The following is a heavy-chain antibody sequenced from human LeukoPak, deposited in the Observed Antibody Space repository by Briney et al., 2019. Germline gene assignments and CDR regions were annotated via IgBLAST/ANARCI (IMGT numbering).Heavy chain of an antibody. V-gene: IGHV4-38-2*01. CDR3: ARIWRGVISPIDY. D-gene: IGHD3-10*01. CDR1: GYSISGGYY. CDR2: VYRDGGT. J-gene: IGHJ4*02. Sequence: SGTLSLTCAVDGYSISGGYYWGWIRQPPGKGLEWIGSVYRDGGTYYNSSLKSRVILSVDTSKNQFALKMTSVTAADTAVYYCARIWRGVISPIDYWGQGTLVVVSS.